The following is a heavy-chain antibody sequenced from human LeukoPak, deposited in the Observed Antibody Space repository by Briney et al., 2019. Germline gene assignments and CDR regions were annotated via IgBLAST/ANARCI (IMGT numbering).Heavy chain of an antibody. CDR1: GFTFSSYS. CDR2: ISGSGGST. CDR3: AKDLVRYYGAGDTFDI. V-gene: IGHV3-23*01. Sequence: GGSLRLSCAASGFTFSSYSMTWVRQAPGKGLEWVSTISGSGGSTYYADSVKGRFTISRDNSNNTLYLQMNSLRAEDTAIFYCAKDLVRYYGAGDTFDIWGQGTMVTVSS. J-gene: IGHJ3*02. D-gene: IGHD3-10*01.